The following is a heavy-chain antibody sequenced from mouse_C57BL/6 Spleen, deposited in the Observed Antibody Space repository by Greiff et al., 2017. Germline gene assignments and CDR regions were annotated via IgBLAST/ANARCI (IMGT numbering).Heavy chain of an antibody. D-gene: IGHD1-1*01. J-gene: IGHJ1*03. Sequence: QVQLKQSGAELVKPGASVKISCKASGYAFSSYWMNRVKQRPGKGLEWIGQIYPGDGDTNYNGKFKGKATLTADKSSSTAYMQLSSLTSEDSAVYFCARVSGSSHWYFDVWGTGTTVTVSS. CDR1: GYAFSSYW. V-gene: IGHV1-80*01. CDR3: ARVSGSSHWYFDV. CDR2: IYPGDGDT.